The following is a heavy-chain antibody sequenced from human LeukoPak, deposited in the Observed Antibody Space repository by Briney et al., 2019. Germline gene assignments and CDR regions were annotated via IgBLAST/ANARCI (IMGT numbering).Heavy chain of an antibody. CDR1: GDSLRSYY. CDR3: ARGSPYGDYVDY. D-gene: IGHD4-17*01. J-gene: IGHJ4*02. V-gene: IGHV4-59*01. CDR2: IYYSGST. Sequence: PSETLSLTCTVPGDSLRSYYRSWIRQPPGKRRGWIGYIYYSGSTNYNPSLKSRVTISVDTSKNQFSLKLSSVTAADTAVYYCARGSPYGDYVDYWGQGTLVTVSS.